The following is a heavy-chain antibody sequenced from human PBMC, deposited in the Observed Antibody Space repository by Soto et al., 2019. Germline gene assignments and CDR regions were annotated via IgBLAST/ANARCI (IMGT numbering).Heavy chain of an antibody. Sequence: GXSVKVSCRSSGCNFSTYGIHLVRQAPGQRLEWLGWSNPYNGNTKYVQKLQDRVTLTTDTSATTAYMEVRSLRSDDTAMYFCARGWVQPQGRGPFDDWGQGTLVTVSS. V-gene: IGHV1-18*04. CDR3: ARGWVQPQGRGPFDD. CDR1: GCNFSTYG. CDR2: SNPYNGNT. J-gene: IGHJ4*02. D-gene: IGHD3-16*01.